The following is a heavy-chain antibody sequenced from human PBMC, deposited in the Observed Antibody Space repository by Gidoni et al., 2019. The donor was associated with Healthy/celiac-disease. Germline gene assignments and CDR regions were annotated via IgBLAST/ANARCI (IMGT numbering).Heavy chain of an antibody. J-gene: IGHJ3*02. V-gene: IGHV3-23*01. CDR1: GFTFSSYA. CDR3: AKDVLRFLEWFLDAFDI. Sequence: EVQLLESGGGLVQPGGSLRLSCAASGFTFSSYAMSWVRQAPGKGLEWVSAISGSGGSTYYADSVKGRFTISRDNSKNTLYLQMNSLRAEDTAVYYCAKDVLRFLEWFLDAFDIWGQGTMVTVSS. D-gene: IGHD3-3*01. CDR2: ISGSGGST.